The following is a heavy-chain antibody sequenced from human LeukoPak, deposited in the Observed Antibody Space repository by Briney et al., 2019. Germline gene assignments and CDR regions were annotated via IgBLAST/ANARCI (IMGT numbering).Heavy chain of an antibody. CDR1: GFTFSSYS. Sequence: GGSLRLSCAASGFTFSSYSMNWVRQAPGKGLEWVSSISSSGSYIYYADSVKGRFTISRDNAKNTLYLQMNSLRAEDTAVYYCARGGGYSYGSFDYWGQGTLVTVSS. D-gene: IGHD5-18*01. CDR3: ARGGGYSYGSFDY. V-gene: IGHV3-21*01. CDR2: ISSSGSYI. J-gene: IGHJ4*02.